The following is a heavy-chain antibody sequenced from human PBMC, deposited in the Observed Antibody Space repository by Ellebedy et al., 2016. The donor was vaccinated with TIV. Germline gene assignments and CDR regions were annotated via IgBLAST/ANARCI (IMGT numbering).Heavy chain of an antibody. Sequence: GESLKISCAASGCSFSSYAMRWVRQAPGKGLEWVSGIVGSGGSRYADSVKGRFTISMDNSKSTLDLQMSSLRAEDTAVYYCARDPALPRGRFDPWGQGTLVTVSS. V-gene: IGHV3-23*01. CDR1: GCSFSSYA. J-gene: IGHJ5*02. CDR2: IVGSGGSR. CDR3: ARDPALPRGRFDP.